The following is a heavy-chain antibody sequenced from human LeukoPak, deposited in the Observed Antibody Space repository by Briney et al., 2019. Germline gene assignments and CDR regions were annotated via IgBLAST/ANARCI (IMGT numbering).Heavy chain of an antibody. D-gene: IGHD3-22*01. V-gene: IGHV4-38-2*02. Sequence: SETLSLTCTVSGYSISSGYYWGWIRQPPGKGLEWIGSIYHSGSTYYNPSLKSRVTISVDTSKNQFSLKLSSVTAADTAVYYCARDQTYYDTSGFSLYAFDIWGQGTMVTVSS. CDR2: IYHSGST. J-gene: IGHJ3*02. CDR3: ARDQTYYDTSGFSLYAFDI. CDR1: GYSISSGYY.